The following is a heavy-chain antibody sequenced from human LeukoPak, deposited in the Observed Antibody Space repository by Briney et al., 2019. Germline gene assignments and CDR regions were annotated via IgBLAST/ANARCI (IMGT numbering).Heavy chain of an antibody. D-gene: IGHD1-26*01. CDR1: GFTVSRSY. V-gene: IGHV3-53*01. CDR3: ARAFIVGATRWFDP. CDR2: IFSSGST. Sequence: GGSLRLSCAASGFTVSRSYMSWVRQSPGKGLYWVSVIFSSGSTYYADSVRGRFTISRDNSKNMLYLQMNSLRAEDTAVYYCARAFIVGATRWFDPWGQGTLVTVSS. J-gene: IGHJ5*02.